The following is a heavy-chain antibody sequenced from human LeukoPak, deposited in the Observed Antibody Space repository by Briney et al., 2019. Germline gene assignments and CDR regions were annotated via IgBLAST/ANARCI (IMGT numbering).Heavy chain of an antibody. Sequence: GGSLRLSCAASGFTFSSYAMSWVRQAPGKGLEGVSGISGSGGSTYYAASVKGRFTISRDNSKTTLYLQMNSLRAEDTAVYYCARPSTSGIAAAGLKYWGQGTLVTVSS. CDR3: ARPSTSGIAAAGLKY. V-gene: IGHV3-23*01. CDR2: ISGSGGST. CDR1: GFTFSSYA. D-gene: IGHD6-13*01. J-gene: IGHJ4*02.